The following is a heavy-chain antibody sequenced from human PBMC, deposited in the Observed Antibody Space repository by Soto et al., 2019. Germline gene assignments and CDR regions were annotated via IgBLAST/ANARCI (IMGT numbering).Heavy chain of an antibody. D-gene: IGHD5-18*01. Sequence: VQLVESGGGLVQPGGSLRLSCAASGFTFSTYWMNWVRQAPGKGLEWVANIKQDGSEKNYVDSVKGRFTISRDNAKNSLYLQMNSLRAEDTAVYYCARDRAMDDYWGQGTLVTVSS. CDR1: GFTFSTYW. V-gene: IGHV3-7*05. CDR3: ARDRAMDDY. CDR2: IKQDGSEK. J-gene: IGHJ4*02.